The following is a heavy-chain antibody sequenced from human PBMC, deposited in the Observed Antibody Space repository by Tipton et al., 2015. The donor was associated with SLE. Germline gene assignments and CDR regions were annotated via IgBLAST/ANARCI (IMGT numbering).Heavy chain of an antibody. J-gene: IGHJ5*02. CDR2: IYYSGST. CDR3: ARGEDDYHSKGGWMDP. D-gene: IGHD4-11*01. CDR1: GGSISSSSYY. V-gene: IGHV4-39*07. Sequence: LRLSCTVSGGSISSSSYYWGWIRQPPGKGLEWIGSIYYSGSTYYNPSLKSRVTISVDTSKNQFSLKLRSVTAADTAVYYCARGEDDYHSKGGWMDPWGQGSLVTVSS.